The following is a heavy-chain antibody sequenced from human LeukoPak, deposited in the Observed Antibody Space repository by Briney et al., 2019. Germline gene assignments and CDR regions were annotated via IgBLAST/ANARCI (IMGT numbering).Heavy chain of an antibody. Sequence: PSETLSLTCAVYGGSFSGYYWSWIRQPPGKGLEWIGEINHSGSTNYNPSLKSRVTISVDTSKNQFSLKLSSVTAADTVVYYCARKKGAATRAWFDPWGQGTLVTVSS. CDR2: INHSGST. CDR3: ARKKGAATRAWFDP. V-gene: IGHV4-34*01. J-gene: IGHJ5*02. D-gene: IGHD2-15*01. CDR1: GGSFSGYY.